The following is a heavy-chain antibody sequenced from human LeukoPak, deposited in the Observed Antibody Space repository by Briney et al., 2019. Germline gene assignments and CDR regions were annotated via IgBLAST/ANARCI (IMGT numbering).Heavy chain of an antibody. CDR3: ARVIGQNMVRGAPGSYYYYYYMDV. Sequence: ASVKVSCKASGYTFTGYYMHWVRQAPGQGLEWMGWINPNSGGTNYAQKFQGRVTMTRDTSISTAYMELRSLRSDDTAVYYCARVIGQNMVRGAPGSYYYYYYMDVWGKGTTVTVSS. D-gene: IGHD3-10*01. V-gene: IGHV1-2*02. CDR2: INPNSGGT. J-gene: IGHJ6*03. CDR1: GYTFTGYY.